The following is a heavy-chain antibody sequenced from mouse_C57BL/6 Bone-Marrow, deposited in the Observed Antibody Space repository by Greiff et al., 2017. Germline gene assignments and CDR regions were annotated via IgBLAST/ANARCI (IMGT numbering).Heavy chain of an antibody. V-gene: IGHV1-69*01. CDR2: IDPSDSYT. CDR3: ARFEFDGYFRFDY. J-gene: IGHJ2*01. D-gene: IGHD2-3*01. CDR1: GYTFTSYW. Sequence: QVQLQQPGAELVMPGASVKLSCKASGYTFTSYWMHWVKQRPGQGLEWIGEIDPSDSYTNYNQKFKGKSTLTVDKSSSTAYMQLSSLTSEDSAVYYGARFEFDGYFRFDYWGQGTTLTVSS.